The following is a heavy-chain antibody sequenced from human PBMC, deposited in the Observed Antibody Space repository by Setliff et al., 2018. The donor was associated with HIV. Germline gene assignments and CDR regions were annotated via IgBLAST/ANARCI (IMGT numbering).Heavy chain of an antibody. V-gene: IGHV3-43*01. CDR1: GFTFDDYT. CDR3: ARAVHSGWYYFDY. CDR2: ISWDGGST. Sequence: GGSLRLSCAASGFTFDDYTMHWVRQAPGKGLEWVSLISWDGGSTYYADSVKGRFTISRDNSKNSLYLQMNSLRTEDTAVYYCARAVHSGWYYFDYWGQGTLVTVSS. D-gene: IGHD6-19*01. J-gene: IGHJ4*02.